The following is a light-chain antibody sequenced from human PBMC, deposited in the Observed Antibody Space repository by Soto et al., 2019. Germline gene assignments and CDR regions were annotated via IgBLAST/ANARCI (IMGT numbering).Light chain of an antibody. Sequence: DIVMTQSPLSLPVTPGEPASISCRSSQSLLHSNAYNYLDWYLQKPGQSPQLLIYLGSNRASGVPDRFSGSGSGTDFTLKISRVEAEDVGVYYCMQALQTPLTFGGGNKVDIK. CDR2: LGS. V-gene: IGKV2-28*01. CDR1: QSLLHSNAYNY. CDR3: MQALQTPLT. J-gene: IGKJ4*01.